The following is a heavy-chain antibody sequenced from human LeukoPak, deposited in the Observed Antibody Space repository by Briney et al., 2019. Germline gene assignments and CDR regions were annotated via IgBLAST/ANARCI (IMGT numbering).Heavy chain of an antibody. V-gene: IGHV3-53*01. CDR3: ARVGTPYYFDY. CDR1: GFTVSSNY. J-gene: IGHJ4*02. CDR2: IYSGGST. D-gene: IGHD7-27*01. Sequence: PGGSLRLSCAASGFTVSSNYMSWVRQAPGKGLEWVSVIYSGGSTYYADSVKGRFTISRDNSKNTLYLQMNSLRAEDTAVYYCARVGTPYYFDYWGQGTLVTVSS.